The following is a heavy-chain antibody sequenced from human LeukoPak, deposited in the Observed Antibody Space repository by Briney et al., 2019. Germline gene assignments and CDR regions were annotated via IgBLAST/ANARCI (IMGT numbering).Heavy chain of an antibody. V-gene: IGHV1-46*01. CDR3: ARVLRRYYDSSGYRPHDAFDI. D-gene: IGHD3-22*01. Sequence: ASVKVSCKASGYTFTSYYMHWVRQAPGQGLEWMGIINPSGGSTSYAQKFQGRVTMTRDTSTSTVYMELSSLRSEDTAVYYCARVLRRYYDSSGYRPHDAFDIWGQGTMVTVSS. CDR1: GYTFTSYY. J-gene: IGHJ3*02. CDR2: INPSGGST.